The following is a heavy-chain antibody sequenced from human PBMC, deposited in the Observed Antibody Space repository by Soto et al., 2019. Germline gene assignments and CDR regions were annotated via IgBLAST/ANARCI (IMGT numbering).Heavy chain of an antibody. V-gene: IGHV4-31*03. D-gene: IGHD6-6*01. Sequence: SETLSLTCTVSGGSISSGGYYWSWIRQHPGKGLEWIGYIYYSGSTYYNPSLKSRVTISVDTSKNQFSLKLSSVTAADTAVYYCARDRSSLSLGWFDPWGQGTLVTVSS. J-gene: IGHJ5*02. CDR3: ARDRSSLSLGWFDP. CDR1: GGSISSGGYY. CDR2: IYYSGST.